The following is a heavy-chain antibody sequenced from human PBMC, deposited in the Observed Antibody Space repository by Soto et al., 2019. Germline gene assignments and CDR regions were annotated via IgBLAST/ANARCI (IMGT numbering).Heavy chain of an antibody. J-gene: IGHJ6*02. D-gene: IGHD1-26*01. CDR2: IYSGGST. V-gene: IGHV3-53*01. CDR3: ARGGATMYYYYGMDV. CDR1: GFTVSSNY. Sequence: PGGSLRLSCAASGFTVSSNYMNWVRQAPGKGLEWVSVIYSGGSTYYADSVKGRFTISRDNSKNTLYLQMNSLRAEDTAVYYCARGGATMYYYYGMDVWGQGTTVTVSS.